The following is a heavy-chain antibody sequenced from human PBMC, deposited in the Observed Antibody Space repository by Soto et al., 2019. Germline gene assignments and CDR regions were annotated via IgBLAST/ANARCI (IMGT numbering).Heavy chain of an antibody. D-gene: IGHD5-12*01. Sequence: GASVKVSCKASGYTFTSYAMHWVRQAPGQRLEWMGWINAGNGNTKYSQKFQGRVTITRDTSASTAYMELSSLRSEDTAVYYCASLRYSGYDFGYYGMDVWGQGTTVTVSS. CDR1: GYTFTSYA. CDR3: ASLRYSGYDFGYYGMDV. CDR2: INAGNGNT. J-gene: IGHJ6*02. V-gene: IGHV1-3*01.